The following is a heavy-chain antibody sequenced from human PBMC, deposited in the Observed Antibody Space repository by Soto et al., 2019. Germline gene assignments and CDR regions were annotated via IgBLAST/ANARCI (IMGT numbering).Heavy chain of an antibody. D-gene: IGHD6-13*01. J-gene: IGHJ5*02. CDR2: INHSGST. CDR3: ARGHSSSWYIADNWFDP. V-gene: IGHV4-34*01. Sequence: PSETLSLTCAVYGGSFSGYYWSWIRQPPGKGLEWIGEINHSGSTNYNPSLKSRVTISVDTSKNQFSLKLSSVTAADTAVYYCARGHSSSWYIADNWFDPWGQGTLVTVSS. CDR1: GGSFSGYY.